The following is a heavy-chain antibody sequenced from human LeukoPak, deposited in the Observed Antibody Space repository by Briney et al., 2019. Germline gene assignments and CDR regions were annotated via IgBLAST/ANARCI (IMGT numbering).Heavy chain of an antibody. D-gene: IGHD5-18*01. J-gene: IGHJ6*03. Sequence: APVKVSCKASGYTFTGYYMHWVRQAPGQGLEWMGWINPNSGGTNYAQKFQGRVTMTRDTSISTAYMELSRLRSDDTAVYYCAREGYSSSFYYYYYYMDVWGKGTTVTISS. CDR2: INPNSGGT. V-gene: IGHV1-2*02. CDR3: AREGYSSSFYYYYYYMDV. CDR1: GYTFTGYY.